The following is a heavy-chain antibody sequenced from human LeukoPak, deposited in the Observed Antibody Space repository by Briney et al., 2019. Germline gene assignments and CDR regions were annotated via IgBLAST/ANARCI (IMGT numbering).Heavy chain of an antibody. CDR1: GFTFSSYA. J-gene: IGHJ3*02. Sequence: GGSLRLSCAASGFTFSSYAMHWVRQAPGKGLEWVAVISYDGSNKYYADSVKGRFTISRDNSKNTLYLQMNSLRAEDTAVYYCAKDSEEFAFDIWGQGTMVTVSS. CDR2: ISYDGSNK. CDR3: AKDSEEFAFDI. V-gene: IGHV3-30*04. D-gene: IGHD3-10*01.